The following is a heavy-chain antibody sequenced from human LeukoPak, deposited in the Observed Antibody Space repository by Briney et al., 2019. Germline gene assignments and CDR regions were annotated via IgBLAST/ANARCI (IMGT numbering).Heavy chain of an antibody. CDR3: ARGREPSGTHYYYYYMDV. J-gene: IGHJ6*03. CDR1: GDSISSSSSY. D-gene: IGHD1-14*01. V-gene: IGHV4-39*07. CDR2: IYYSGTT. Sequence: PSETLSLTCTVSGDSISSSSSYWGWIRQPPGEGLEWIGSIYYSGTTYYNPSLKSRVTISVDTSKNQFSLKLTSVTAADAAVYYCARGREPSGTHYYYYYMDVWGKGTTVTISS.